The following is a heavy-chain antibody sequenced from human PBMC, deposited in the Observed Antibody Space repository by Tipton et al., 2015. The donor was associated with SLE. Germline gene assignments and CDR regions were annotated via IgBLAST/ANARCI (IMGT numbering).Heavy chain of an antibody. V-gene: IGHV3-30-3*01. D-gene: IGHD3-22*01. J-gene: IGHJ4*02. CDR3: ARDIAYYYDSSGYEDY. CDR1: GFTFSSYA. Sequence: SLRLSCAASGFTFSSYAMHWVRQAPGKGLEWVAVISYDGSNKYYADSVKGRFTISRDNSKNTLYLQMNSLRAEDTAVYYCARDIAYYYDSSGYEDYWGQGTLVTVSS. CDR2: ISYDGSNK.